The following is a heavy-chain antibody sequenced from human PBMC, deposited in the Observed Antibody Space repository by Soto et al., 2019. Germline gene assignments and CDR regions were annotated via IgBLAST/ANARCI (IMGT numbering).Heavy chain of an antibody. V-gene: IGHV3-23*01. CDR2: ISGSGDST. Sequence: PGGSLRLSCAASGFTFSSYAMSWVRQAPGEGLEWVSGISGSGDSTYYADSVKGRFTISRDNSKKTVYLQMNSLRAEDTAVYYCAKGVPGIAVAGTGYFQHWGQGTLVTVSS. J-gene: IGHJ1*01. CDR1: GFTFSSYA. CDR3: AKGVPGIAVAGTGYFQH. D-gene: IGHD6-19*01.